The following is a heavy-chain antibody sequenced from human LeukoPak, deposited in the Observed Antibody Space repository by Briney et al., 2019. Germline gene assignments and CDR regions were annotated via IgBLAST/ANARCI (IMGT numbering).Heavy chain of an antibody. J-gene: IGHJ4*02. CDR3: VRVWNDYSNSDF. CDR1: GFTFSSYV. D-gene: IGHD1-1*01. V-gene: IGHV3-48*01. Sequence: GGSLRLSCAASGFTFSSYVMTWVRQAPGRGLESVSYISRDGSVTHYVDSVRGRFTISRDNAKNSLYLQMNSLRGEDTAVYYCVRVWNDYSNSDFWGQGTLVTVSA. CDR2: ISRDGSVT.